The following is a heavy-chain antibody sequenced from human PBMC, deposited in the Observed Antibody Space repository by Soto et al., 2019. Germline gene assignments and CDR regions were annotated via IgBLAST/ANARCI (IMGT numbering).Heavy chain of an antibody. Sequence: GGSLRLSCVASGITFNRYVMSWVRQAPGKGLEWVSTINSNGGSTFYADSVKGRFTISRDNSKNSLYLQMNRLRAEDTAIYYCARVPDLDSCSRTSCLYYFDYWGQGALVTVSS. V-gene: IGHV3-23*01. CDR3: ARVPDLDSCSRTSCLYYFDY. CDR1: GITFNRYV. J-gene: IGHJ4*02. CDR2: INSNGGST. D-gene: IGHD2-2*01.